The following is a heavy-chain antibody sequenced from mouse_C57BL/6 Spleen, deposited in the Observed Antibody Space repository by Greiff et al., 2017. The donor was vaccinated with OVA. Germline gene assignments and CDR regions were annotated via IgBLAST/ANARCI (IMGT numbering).Heavy chain of an antibody. Sequence: EVKLVESGGGLVKPGGSLKLSCAASGFTFSDYGMHWVWEAAEKGLEWGGYVVGGSSTIYYADTVKGRWTISRDNAKNTLFLQMTSLRSEDTAMYYCARRSTTGYFDVWGTGTTVTVSS. J-gene: IGHJ1*03. V-gene: IGHV5-17*01. CDR1: GFTFSDYG. D-gene: IGHD1-1*01. CDR3: ARRSTTGYFDV. CDR2: VVGGSSTI.